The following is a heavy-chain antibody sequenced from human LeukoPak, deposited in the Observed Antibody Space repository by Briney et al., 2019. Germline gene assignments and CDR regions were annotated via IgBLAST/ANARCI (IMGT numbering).Heavy chain of an antibody. CDR1: GYSISSGYY. V-gene: IGHV4-38-2*02. J-gene: IGHJ3*02. CDR3: ARDFFAFDI. D-gene: IGHD3-3*01. CDR2: IYHSGST. Sequence: SETLSLTCAVSGYSISSGYYWGWIRQPPGKGLEWIGSIYHSGSTYYNPSLKSRVTISVDTSKNQFSLKLSSVTAADTAVYYCARDFFAFDIWGQGTMVTVSS.